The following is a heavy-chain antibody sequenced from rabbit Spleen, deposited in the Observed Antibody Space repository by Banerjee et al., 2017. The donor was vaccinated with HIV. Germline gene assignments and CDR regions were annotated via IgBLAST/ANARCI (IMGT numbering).Heavy chain of an antibody. CDR3: ARDSGSSFSSYGMDL. CDR1: GFSFSSSQY. V-gene: IGHV1S45*01. CDR2: IDTGSSGFT. Sequence: QEQLVESGGGLVQPEGSLTLTCTASGFSFSSSQYMCWVRQAPGKGLEWIACIDTGSSGFTYFASWAKGRFTISKTSSTTVTLQMTSLTAADTATYFCARDSGSSFSSYGMDLWGPGTLVTVS. J-gene: IGHJ6*01. D-gene: IGHD8-1*01.